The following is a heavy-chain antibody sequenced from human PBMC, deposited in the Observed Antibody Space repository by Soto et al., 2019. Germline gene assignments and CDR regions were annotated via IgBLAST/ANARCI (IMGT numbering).Heavy chain of an antibody. Sequence: QVQLVASGGGVVQPGRSMRLSCAAFGFIFSTHGMHWVRQAPGKGLEWVALMYYDGGNKSYADSVKGRFTISRDTSKNTLYLQMNSLSVEDTAVYYCARILLPMTTEDYGMDVWGQGTTVNVSS. J-gene: IGHJ6*02. V-gene: IGHV3-33*01. CDR3: ARILLPMTTEDYGMDV. CDR2: MYYDGGNK. D-gene: IGHD3-22*01. CDR1: GFIFSTHG.